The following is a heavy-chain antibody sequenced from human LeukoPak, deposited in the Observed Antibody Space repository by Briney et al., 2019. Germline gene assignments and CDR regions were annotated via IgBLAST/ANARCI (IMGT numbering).Heavy chain of an antibody. CDR3: AREGDSSGWYLDFDY. Sequence: SVKVSCKASGGTFGSYAIRWVRQAPGQGLEWMGGIIPIFGTANYAQKFQGRVTITADESTSTAYMELSSLRSEDTAVYYCAREGDSSGWYLDFDYWGQGTLVTVSS. CDR2: IIPIFGTA. V-gene: IGHV1-69*01. CDR1: GGTFGSYA. D-gene: IGHD6-19*01. J-gene: IGHJ4*02.